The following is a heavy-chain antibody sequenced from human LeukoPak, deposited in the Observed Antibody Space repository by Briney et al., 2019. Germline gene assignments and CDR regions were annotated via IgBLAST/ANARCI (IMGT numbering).Heavy chain of an antibody. D-gene: IGHD6-13*01. J-gene: IGHJ6*02. CDR2: IYPGDSDT. Sequence: GESLKISCKGSGYSFTSYWIGWVRQMPGKGLEWMGIIYPGDSDTRYSPSFQGQVTISADKSISTAYLQRSSLKASDTAMYCCARQLAAAGTGRRNYYYYGMDVWGQGTTVTVSS. CDR3: ARQLAAAGTGRRNYYYYGMDV. CDR1: GYSFTSYW. V-gene: IGHV5-51*01.